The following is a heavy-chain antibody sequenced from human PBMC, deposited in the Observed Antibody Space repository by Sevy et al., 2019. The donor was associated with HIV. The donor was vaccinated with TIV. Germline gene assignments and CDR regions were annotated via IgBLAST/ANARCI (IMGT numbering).Heavy chain of an antibody. D-gene: IGHD1-20*01. CDR3: VREDNNAPRTLLSFDI. Sequence: ASVKVSCKATGYMYSDYNMHWVRQAPRQGLEWMALINPNSGVTIYAQKFRGRVSLTRDTSMSTAYMELSALTSDDTAVYYCVREDNNAPRTLLSFDIWGQGTMVTVSS. J-gene: IGHJ3*02. V-gene: IGHV1-2*06. CDR1: GYMYSDYN. CDR2: INPNSGVT.